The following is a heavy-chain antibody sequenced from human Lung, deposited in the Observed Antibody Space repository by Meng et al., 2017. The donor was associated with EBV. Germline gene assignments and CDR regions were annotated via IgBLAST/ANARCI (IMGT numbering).Heavy chain of an antibody. J-gene: IGHJ4*02. CDR2: INYSGIT. D-gene: IGHD2-2*01. V-gene: IGHV4-34*01. CDR1: GRSFSSSY. CDR3: ARGGTSSAPFDY. Sequence: QVRLQQGGAGLLRPSGTLSLTCGVSGRSFSSSYWSWIRQPPGKGLEWIGQINYSGITNYNPSLKSRVTISVDTSKNQFSLSLNSVTAADTAVYYCARGGTSSAPFDYWGQGTLVTVSS.